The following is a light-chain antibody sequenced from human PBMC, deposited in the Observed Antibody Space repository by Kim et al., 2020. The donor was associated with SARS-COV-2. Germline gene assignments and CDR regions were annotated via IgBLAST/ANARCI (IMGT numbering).Light chain of an antibody. J-gene: IGLJ3*02. CDR1: SLRSYY. CDR2: AKN. CDR3: NSRDSSGHHLV. Sequence: SSELTQDPAVSVALGQTVRITCQGDSLRSYYASWYQQKPGQAPVLVIYAKNNRPSGIPDRFSGSRSGNTASLTITGAQAEDEGDYYCNSRDSSGHHLVFGGGTQLTVL. V-gene: IGLV3-19*01.